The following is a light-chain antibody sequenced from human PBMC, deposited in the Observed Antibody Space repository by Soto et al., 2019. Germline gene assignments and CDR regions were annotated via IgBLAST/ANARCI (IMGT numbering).Light chain of an antibody. Sequence: TRALTDVSLSPENRPTLSCRASLSVSVYLDWYQQKPGQAPRLLNYGASTTATGIQARFSGSGSGTEFTLSISAVQSESFAGYFCQQYNNWRPRRFGQGTKVDIK. J-gene: IGKJ1*01. CDR2: GAS. CDR3: QQYNNWRPRR. CDR1: LSVSVY. V-gene: IGKV3-15*01.